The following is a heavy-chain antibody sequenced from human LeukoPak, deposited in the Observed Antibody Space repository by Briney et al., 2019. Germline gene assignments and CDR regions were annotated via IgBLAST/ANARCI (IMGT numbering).Heavy chain of an antibody. CDR2: IYYSGST. J-gene: IGHJ5*02. CDR1: GGSISSGGYY. CDR3: ARDRTSTVTTGPYNWFDP. Sequence: SETLSLTCTVSGGSISSGGYYWSWIRQQPGKGLEWIGYIYYSGSTYYTPSLKSRVTMSVDTSKNQFSLKLSSVTAADTAVYYCARDRTSTVTTGPYNWFDPWGQGTLVTVSS. D-gene: IGHD4-11*01. V-gene: IGHV4-31*03.